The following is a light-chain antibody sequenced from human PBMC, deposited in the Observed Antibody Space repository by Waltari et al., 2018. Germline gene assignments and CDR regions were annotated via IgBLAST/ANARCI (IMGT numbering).Light chain of an antibody. CDR3: QQYYSTPPT. Sequence: DIVMTQSPDSLAVSLGERATINCKSSQSVLYSSNNKNYLSWYQQKPVRPPKLLIYWASTRESGVPDRFSGSGSGTDFTLTISSLQAEDVAVYYCQQYYSTPPTFGGGTKVEIK. CDR1: QSVLYSSNNKNY. V-gene: IGKV4-1*01. CDR2: WAS. J-gene: IGKJ4*01.